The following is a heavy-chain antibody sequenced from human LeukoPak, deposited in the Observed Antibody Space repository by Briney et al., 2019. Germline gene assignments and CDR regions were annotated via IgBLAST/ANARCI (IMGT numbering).Heavy chain of an antibody. J-gene: IGHJ4*02. V-gene: IGHV4-39*07. CDR1: GGSISSGDYY. Sequence: SETLSLTCTVSGGSISSGDYYWSWIRQPPGKGLEWIGEINHSGSTNYNPSLKSRVTISVDTSKNQFSLKLSSVTAADTAVYYCARANDYAHDYWGQGTPVTVSS. D-gene: IGHD4-17*01. CDR3: ARANDYAHDY. CDR2: INHSGST.